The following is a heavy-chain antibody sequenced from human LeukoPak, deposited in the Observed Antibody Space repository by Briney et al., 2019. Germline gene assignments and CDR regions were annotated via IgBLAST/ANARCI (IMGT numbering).Heavy chain of an antibody. Sequence: PGGSLRLSCAASGFTFSSYGMHWVRQAPGKGLEWVAVISYDGSNKYYADSMKGRFTISRDNAKNSLYLQMNSLRAEDTAIYYCAKDYDILRSYPVCFDYWGQGTLVTASS. D-gene: IGHD4-17*01. V-gene: IGHV3-30*18. CDR3: AKDYDILRSYPVCFDY. CDR2: ISYDGSNK. CDR1: GFTFSSYG. J-gene: IGHJ4*02.